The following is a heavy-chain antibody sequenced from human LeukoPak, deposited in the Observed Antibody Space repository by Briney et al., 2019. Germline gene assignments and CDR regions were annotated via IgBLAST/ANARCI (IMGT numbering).Heavy chain of an antibody. CDR3: AREPGIAVVDV. D-gene: IGHD6-19*01. CDR2: ISSSGSTI. Sequence: PGGSLRLSCAASGFTFSSYGMHWVRQAPGKGLEWVSYISSSGSTIYYADSVKGRFTISRDNAKNSLYLQMNSLRAEDTAVYYCAREPGIAVVDVWGQGTTVTVSS. V-gene: IGHV3-48*04. J-gene: IGHJ6*02. CDR1: GFTFSSYG.